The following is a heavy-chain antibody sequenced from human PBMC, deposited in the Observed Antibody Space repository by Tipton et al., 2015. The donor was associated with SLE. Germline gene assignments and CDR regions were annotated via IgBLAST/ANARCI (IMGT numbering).Heavy chain of an antibody. CDR2: ISAYNGNT. CDR1: GYTFTSYG. D-gene: IGHD3-3*01. J-gene: IGHJ5*02. CDR3: ARAVLLRFLGSWFDP. V-gene: IGHV1-18*01. Sequence: QSGAEVKKPGASVKVSCKASGYTFTSYGISWVRQAPGQGLEWIGWISAYNGNTNYAQKLQGRVTMTTDTSTSTAYMELRSLRSDDTAVYYCARAVLLRFLGSWFDPWGQATLVAVSS.